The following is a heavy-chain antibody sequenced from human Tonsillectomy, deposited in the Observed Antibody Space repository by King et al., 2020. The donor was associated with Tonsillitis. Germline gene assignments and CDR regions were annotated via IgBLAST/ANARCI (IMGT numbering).Heavy chain of an antibody. J-gene: IGHJ4*02. Sequence: QLQESGPGLVKPSETLSLTCTVSGGSISSSSYYWGWIRQPPGKGLEWIGSIYYSGSTYYNASLKSRVTISVDTSKNQFSLKLSSVTAADTAVYYCARLGSPGGVYSSNWPFDYWGQGTLVTVSS. V-gene: IGHV4-39*07. CDR1: GGSISSSSYY. CDR3: ARLGSPGGVYSSNWPFDY. D-gene: IGHD6-13*01. CDR2: IYYSGST.